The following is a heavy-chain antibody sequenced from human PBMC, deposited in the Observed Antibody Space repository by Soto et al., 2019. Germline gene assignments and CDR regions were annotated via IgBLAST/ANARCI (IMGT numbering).Heavy chain of an antibody. J-gene: IGHJ5*01. D-gene: IGHD5-18*01. CDR3: ARIPVYTSMIYWFDP. CDR1: GDPVTSGNYY. CDR2: IYYSGNT. Sequence: PSETLSLTCTVSGDPVTSGNYYWSWIRQPPGKGLEWIGYIYYSGNTNYSPSLKSRVTMSLDRSNNQFSLNLSSVTAADTAVYYCARIPVYTSMIYWFDPWGQGILVTVSS. V-gene: IGHV4-61*01.